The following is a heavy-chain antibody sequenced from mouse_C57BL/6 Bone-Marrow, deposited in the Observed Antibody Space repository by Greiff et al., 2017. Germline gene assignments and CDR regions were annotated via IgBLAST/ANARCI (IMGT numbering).Heavy chain of an antibody. Sequence: VQLQQSGPELVKPGASVKISCKASGYAFSSSWMNWVKQRPGKGLEWIGRIYPGDGDTNYNGKFKGKATLTADKASSTAYMQLSSLTSEDSAVYLCARGDYYGRRYGGGFAYWGQGTLVTVSA. J-gene: IGHJ3*01. CDR2: IYPGDGDT. CDR3: ARGDYYGRRYGGGFAY. D-gene: IGHD1-1*01. V-gene: IGHV1-82*01. CDR1: GYAFSSSW.